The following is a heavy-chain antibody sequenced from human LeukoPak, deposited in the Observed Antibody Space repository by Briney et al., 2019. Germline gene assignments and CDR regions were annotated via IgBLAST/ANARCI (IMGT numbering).Heavy chain of an antibody. V-gene: IGHV3-7*03. D-gene: IGHD6-19*01. CDR3: ARDNGPTGWYH. Sequence: GGSLRLSCAASGFTFSSYWMSWVRQAPGKGLEWVANTNQDGSEKHYVDSVKGRFTISRDNAKNSLYLQMNSLRAEDTAVYYRARDNGPTGWYHWGQGTLVTVSS. J-gene: IGHJ4*02. CDR1: GFTFSSYW. CDR2: TNQDGSEK.